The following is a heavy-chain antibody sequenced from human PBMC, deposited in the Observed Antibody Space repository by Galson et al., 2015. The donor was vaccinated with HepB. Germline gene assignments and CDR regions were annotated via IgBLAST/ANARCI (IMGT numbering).Heavy chain of an antibody. D-gene: IGHD6-19*01. CDR3: ARGRVAGRLGY. J-gene: IGHJ4*02. Sequence: SLRLSCAASGLTPNTYWMHWVRQAPGKGLVWVSRINSDGTTLTYAASVKGRFIISRDNAKNTLYLQMNNLTTEDTAVYYCARGRVAGRLGYWGQGTQVTVSS. V-gene: IGHV3-74*03. CDR2: INSDGTTL. CDR1: GLTPNTYW.